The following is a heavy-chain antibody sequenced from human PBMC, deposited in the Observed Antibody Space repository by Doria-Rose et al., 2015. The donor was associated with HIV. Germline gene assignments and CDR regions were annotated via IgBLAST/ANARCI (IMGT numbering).Heavy chain of an antibody. CDR3: ARIKSSRWYHKYYFDF. V-gene: IGHV2-26*01. CDR2: IFSDDER. D-gene: IGHD6-13*01. J-gene: IGHJ4*02. CDR1: GVSLSSPGMG. Sequence: SGPVLVKPTETLTLTCTVSGVSLSSPGMGVSWIRQPPGKALEWLASIFSDDERSYKTSLNSRLTTPRGTSKSQVVLTMTDMDPVDTATYYCARIKSSRWYHKYYFDFWGQGTLVIVSA.